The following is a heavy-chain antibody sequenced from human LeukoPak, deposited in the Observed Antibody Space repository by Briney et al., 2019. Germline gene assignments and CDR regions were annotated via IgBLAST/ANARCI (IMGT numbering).Heavy chain of an antibody. Sequence: GGSLRLSCAASGFTFSSYEMNWVRQAPGKGLEWVSYISSSGSTIYYADSVKGRFTISKDNAKNSLYLQMNSLRAEDTAVYYCARVREDAFDIWGQGTMVTVSS. CDR1: GFTFSSYE. CDR2: ISSSGSTI. J-gene: IGHJ3*02. CDR3: ARVREDAFDI. V-gene: IGHV3-48*03.